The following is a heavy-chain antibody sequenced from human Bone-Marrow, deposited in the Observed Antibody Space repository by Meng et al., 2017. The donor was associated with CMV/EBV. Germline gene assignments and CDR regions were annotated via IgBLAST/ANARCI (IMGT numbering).Heavy chain of an antibody. V-gene: IGHV3-23*01. Sequence: GESLKISCAASGFTFSSYAMSWVRQAPGKGLEWVSAISGSGGSTYYADSVKGRFTISRDNSKNTLYLQMNSLRAEDTAVYYCAKDRLKYQLLLHNWFDPWGQGTLVTVYS. D-gene: IGHD2-2*01. CDR3: AKDRLKYQLLLHNWFDP. J-gene: IGHJ5*02. CDR2: ISGSGGST. CDR1: GFTFSSYA.